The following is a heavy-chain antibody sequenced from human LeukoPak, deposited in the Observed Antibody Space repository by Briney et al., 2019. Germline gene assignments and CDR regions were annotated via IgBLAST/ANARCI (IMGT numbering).Heavy chain of an antibody. Sequence: PSETLSLTCAVYGGSFSGYYWSWIRQPPGKGLERIGEINHSGSTNYNPSLKSRVTISVDTSKNQFSLKLSSVTAADTAVYYCARGRKEVVAATPPRINWFDPWGQGTLVTVSS. CDR2: INHSGST. V-gene: IGHV4-34*01. D-gene: IGHD2-15*01. J-gene: IGHJ5*02. CDR1: GGSFSGYY. CDR3: ARGRKEVVAATPPRINWFDP.